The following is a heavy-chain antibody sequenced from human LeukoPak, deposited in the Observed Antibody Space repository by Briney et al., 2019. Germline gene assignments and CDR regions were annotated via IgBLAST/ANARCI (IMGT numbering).Heavy chain of an antibody. CDR1: GGPINSNIYY. J-gene: IGHJ6*03. Sequence: SETLSLTCTVSGGPINSNIYYWAGVRQPPGKGLEWIGSIYHCGSTYYNPSRKSRITISVDTSKNQFSLKLSSVTAADTAVYYCARVLRKGPYGDGGYFYYYMDVWGKGTTVTVSS. V-gene: IGHV4-39*07. CDR3: ARVLRKGPYGDGGYFYYYMDV. CDR2: IYHCGST. D-gene: IGHD4-17*01.